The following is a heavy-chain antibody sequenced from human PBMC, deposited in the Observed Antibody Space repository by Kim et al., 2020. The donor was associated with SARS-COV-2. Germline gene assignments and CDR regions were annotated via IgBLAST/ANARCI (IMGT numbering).Heavy chain of an antibody. CDR3: ARLIVGATTGLDY. Sequence: SQPSLTSRVTISVDTSKNQFSLKLSSVTAADTAVYYCARLIVGATTGLDYWGQGTLVTVSS. D-gene: IGHD1-26*01. J-gene: IGHJ4*02. V-gene: IGHV4-39*01.